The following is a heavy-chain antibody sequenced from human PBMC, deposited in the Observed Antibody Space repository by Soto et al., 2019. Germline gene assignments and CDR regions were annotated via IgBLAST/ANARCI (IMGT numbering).Heavy chain of an antibody. CDR2: IHYSGST. J-gene: IGHJ4*02. D-gene: IGHD3-22*01. V-gene: IGHV4-59*04. Sequence: SETLSLTCTVSGGSISSYYWGWIRQPPGKGLEWIGNIHYSGSTYYDSSLQSRVTISIDTSKNQFSLKLSSVTATDTAVYYCASQHYYDSSGYYVVYWGQGTLVTVSS. CDR3: ASQHYYDSSGYYVVY. CDR1: GGSISSYY.